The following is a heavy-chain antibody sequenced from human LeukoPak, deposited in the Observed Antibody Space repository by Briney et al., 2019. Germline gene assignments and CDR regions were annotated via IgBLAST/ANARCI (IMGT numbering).Heavy chain of an antibody. CDR2: ISSSSSYI. D-gene: IGHD3-9*01. V-gene: IGHV3-21*01. Sequence: GGSLRLSCAASGFTFSSYSMNWVRQAPGKGLEWVSSISSSSSYIYYADSVKGRFTISRDNAKNSLYLQMNSLRAEDTAVYYCARDRGGILTGYPDYWAREPWSPSPQ. CDR1: GFTFSSYS. CDR3: ARDRGGILTGYPDY. J-gene: IGHJ4*02.